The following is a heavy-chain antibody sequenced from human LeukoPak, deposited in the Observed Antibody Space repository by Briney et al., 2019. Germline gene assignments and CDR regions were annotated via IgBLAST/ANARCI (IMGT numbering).Heavy chain of an antibody. Sequence: SETLSLTCTVSGGSISSYYWSWIRQPPGKGLEWLGYIYYSGSTNYNPSLKSRVTISVDTSKNQFSLKLSSVTAADTGVYYCAREAARITMVRGTYTNRHGAFDIWGQGTMVTVSS. CDR3: AREAARITMVRGTYTNRHGAFDI. V-gene: IGHV4-59*01. CDR2: IYYSGST. CDR1: GGSISSYY. J-gene: IGHJ3*02. D-gene: IGHD3-10*01.